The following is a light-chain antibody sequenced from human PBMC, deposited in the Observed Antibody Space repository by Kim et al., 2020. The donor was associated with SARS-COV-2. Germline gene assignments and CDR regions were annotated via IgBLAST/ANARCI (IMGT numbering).Light chain of an antibody. Sequence: VSPGERTTLSCRASQSVSSNLAWYQQKPGQAPRLLIYGASFRATSVPDRFSGSGSGTEFTLTISSLQSEDFAVYYCHQYNNWPPYTFGQGTKLEI. V-gene: IGKV3-15*01. CDR2: GAS. CDR3: HQYNNWPPYT. CDR1: QSVSSN. J-gene: IGKJ2*01.